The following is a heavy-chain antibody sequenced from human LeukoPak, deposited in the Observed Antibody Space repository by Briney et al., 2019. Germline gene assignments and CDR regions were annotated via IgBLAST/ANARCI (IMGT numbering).Heavy chain of an antibody. Sequence: GGSLRLSCAASGFTFSSYAMSWVRQAPGKGLEWVSAISGSGGSTYYADSVKGRFTISRDNAKNTLYLQMNSLRAEDTAVYYCAREGIAVAGRYYFDYWGQGTLVTVSS. CDR3: AREGIAVAGRYYFDY. D-gene: IGHD6-19*01. V-gene: IGHV3-23*01. CDR2: ISGSGGST. J-gene: IGHJ4*02. CDR1: GFTFSSYA.